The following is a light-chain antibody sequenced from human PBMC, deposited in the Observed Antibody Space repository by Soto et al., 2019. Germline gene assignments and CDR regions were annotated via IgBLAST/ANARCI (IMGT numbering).Light chain of an antibody. CDR3: QQTYSVPLT. Sequence: DIQMTQSPSSLSASVGDRVTITCRASQTISVYLNWYQQKPGRAPDVLIYSASTRRSGVPSRFSGSGSGTDFTPTITSLQPEDFATYYCQQTYSVPLTFGGGTKVDIK. V-gene: IGKV1-39*01. J-gene: IGKJ4*01. CDR2: SAS. CDR1: QTISVY.